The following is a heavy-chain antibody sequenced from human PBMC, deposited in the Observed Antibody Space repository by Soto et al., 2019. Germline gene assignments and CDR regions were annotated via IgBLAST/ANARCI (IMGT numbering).Heavy chain of an antibody. CDR3: ARGNPFKYAGFDV. J-gene: IGHJ6*01. Sequence: QAHLEQSGAEVKRPGASVKVSCKASGYTFSDFDINWLRQASGQGPEWMGWMNAKSGDTFFAQRFQCKFNMTCDISLSTAYMEVGSLTSDDTAMYYCARGNPFKYAGFDVWGQGTTVAVSS. V-gene: IGHV1-8*01. CDR2: MNAKSGDT. D-gene: IGHD2-2*01. CDR1: GYTFSDFD.